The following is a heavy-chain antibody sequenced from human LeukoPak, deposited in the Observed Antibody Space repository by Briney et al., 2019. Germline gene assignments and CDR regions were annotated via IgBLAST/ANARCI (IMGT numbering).Heavy chain of an antibody. CDR1: GFTFSSYA. D-gene: IGHD1-1*01. V-gene: IGHV3-23*01. CDR2: ISGSGGST. Sequence: PGGSLRLSCAASGFTFSSYAMSWVRQAPGKGLERVSAISGSGGSTYYADSVKGRFTISRDNSKNTLYLQMNSLRAEDTAVYYCAPRPQRGWNDRDYWGQGTLVTVSS. J-gene: IGHJ4*02. CDR3: APRPQRGWNDRDY.